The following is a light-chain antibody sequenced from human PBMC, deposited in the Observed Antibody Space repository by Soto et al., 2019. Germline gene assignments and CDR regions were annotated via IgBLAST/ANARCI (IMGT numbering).Light chain of an antibody. CDR2: GVS. CDR1: QTGSSGY. CDR3: QQYDNAPMYT. V-gene: IGKV3-20*01. J-gene: IGKJ2*01. Sequence: VLTQAPGTLSLSPGERSSLSCRTSQTGSSGYVAWYQQKPGQAPRLLIHGVSNRATGIPDRFSGSGSATDFTLTMSRLEPEDSAVYYCQQYDNAPMYTLGPGTKPEI.